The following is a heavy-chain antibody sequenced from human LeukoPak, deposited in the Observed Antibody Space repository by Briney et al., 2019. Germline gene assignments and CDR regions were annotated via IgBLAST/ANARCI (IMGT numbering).Heavy chain of an antibody. CDR1: GGSFSGYY. CDR3: ARRHSSGWYGPLYFDY. D-gene: IGHD6-19*01. CDR2: INHSGST. Sequence: SETLSLTCAVYGGSFSGYYWSWIRQPPGKGLEWIGEINHSGSTNYNPSLKSRVTISVDTSKNQFSLKLSSVTAADTAVYYCARRHSSGWYGPLYFDYWGQGTLVTVSS. J-gene: IGHJ4*02. V-gene: IGHV4-34*01.